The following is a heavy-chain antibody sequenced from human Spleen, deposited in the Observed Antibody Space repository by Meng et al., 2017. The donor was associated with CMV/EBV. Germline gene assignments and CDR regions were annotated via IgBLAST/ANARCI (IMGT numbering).Heavy chain of an antibody. Sequence: SGFTFSSYGMQWVGQDPGKGLVWVSRINSDGSSTSYADYVKGRFTISRDNAKNTLYLQMNSLRAEDTAVYYCARAQDDFWSGYYSYWGQGTLVTVSS. CDR3: ARAQDDFWSGYYSY. CDR1: GFTFSSYG. CDR2: INSDGSST. V-gene: IGHV3-74*01. D-gene: IGHD3-3*01. J-gene: IGHJ4*02.